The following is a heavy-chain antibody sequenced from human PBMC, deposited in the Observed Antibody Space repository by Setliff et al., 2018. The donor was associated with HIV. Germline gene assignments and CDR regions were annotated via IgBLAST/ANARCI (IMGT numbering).Heavy chain of an antibody. D-gene: IGHD6-13*01. CDR2: IYHSGST. V-gene: IGHV4-38-2*01. CDR3: ARPGIGDSSSWYYFDY. J-gene: IGHJ4*02. CDR1: GYSISSGYY. Sequence: NLPETLSLTCAVSGYSISSGYYWGWIRQPPGKGLEWIGSIYHSGSTHYNPSLKSRVTISVDTSKNQFSLKLGSVTAADTAVYYCARPGIGDSSSWYYFDYWGQGTLVTVSS.